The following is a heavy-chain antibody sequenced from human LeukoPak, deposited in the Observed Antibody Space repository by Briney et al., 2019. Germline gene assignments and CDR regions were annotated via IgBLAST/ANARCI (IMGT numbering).Heavy chain of an antibody. CDR2: ISSSSSYI. J-gene: IGHJ4*02. CDR3: AKDIGPTMVRGSPFDY. Sequence: PGGSLRPSCAASGFTFSSYSMNWVRQAPGKGLEWVSSISSSSSYIYYADSVKGRFTISRDNAKNSLYLQMNSLRAEDTAVYYCAKDIGPTMVRGSPFDYWGQGTLVTVSS. V-gene: IGHV3-21*01. CDR1: GFTFSSYS. D-gene: IGHD3-10*01.